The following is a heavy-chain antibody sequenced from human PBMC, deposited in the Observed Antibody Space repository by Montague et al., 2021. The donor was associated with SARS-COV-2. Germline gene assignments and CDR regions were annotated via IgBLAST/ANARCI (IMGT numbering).Heavy chain of an antibody. CDR2: TYYGSKWYN. CDR3: ARDLKPPGDILTGYLPYYYYMDV. V-gene: IGHV6-1*01. D-gene: IGHD3-9*01. Sequence: CAISGDSVSSNSAAWNWIRQSPSRGLEWLGRTYYGSKWYNDYVVSVESRITINPDTSKNQFSLQLNSVTPEDTTVYYCARDLKPPGDILTGYLPYYYYMDVWGKGTTVTVSS. J-gene: IGHJ6*03. CDR1: GDSVSSNSAA.